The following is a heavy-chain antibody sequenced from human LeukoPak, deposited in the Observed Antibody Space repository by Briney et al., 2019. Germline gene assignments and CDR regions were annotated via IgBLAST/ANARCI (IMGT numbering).Heavy chain of an antibody. J-gene: IGHJ6*02. CDR1: GFTFSSYW. CDR2: INHNGNVN. Sequence: PGGSLRLSCAASGFTFSSYWMNWARQAPGKGVEWVASINHNGNVNYYVDSVKGRFTISRDNAKNSLYLQMSNLRAEAAAVYFCARAGGLAVWGQGATVTVSS. V-gene: IGHV3-7*03. CDR3: ARAGGLAV.